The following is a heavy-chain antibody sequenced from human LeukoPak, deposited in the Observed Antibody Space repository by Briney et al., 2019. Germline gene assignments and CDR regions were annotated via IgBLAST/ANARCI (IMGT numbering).Heavy chain of an antibody. Sequence: PSETLSLTCAVSGGSISSGGYSWSWIRQPPGKGLEWIGYIYHSGSTYYNLSLKSRVTISVDRSKNQFSLKLSSVTAADTAVYYCARGKVGATPQPFDYWGQGTLVTVSS. D-gene: IGHD1-26*01. CDR2: IYHSGST. V-gene: IGHV4-30-2*01. CDR1: GGSISSGGYS. J-gene: IGHJ4*02. CDR3: ARGKVGATPQPFDY.